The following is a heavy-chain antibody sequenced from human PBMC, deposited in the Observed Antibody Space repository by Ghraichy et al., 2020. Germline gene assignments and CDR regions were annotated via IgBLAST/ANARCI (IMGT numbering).Heavy chain of an antibody. CDR1: GYTFSTYD. V-gene: IGHV1-8*03. CDR2: MSPSSGNT. Sequence: ASVKVSCKASGYTFSTYDINWVRQATGQGLEWMGWMSPSSGNTGYAQKFQGRVTITRDTSINTAYMELSSLRSEDTAVYYCARNLYGSGIFEDWGQGTLVTVS. CDR3: ARNLYGSGIFED. J-gene: IGHJ4*02. D-gene: IGHD3-10*01.